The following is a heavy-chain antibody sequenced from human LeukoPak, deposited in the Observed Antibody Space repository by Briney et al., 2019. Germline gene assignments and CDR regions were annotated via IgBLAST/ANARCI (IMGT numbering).Heavy chain of an antibody. J-gene: IGHJ4*02. CDR2: MSFSGST. D-gene: IGHD2-2*01. CDR1: RSSISSYY. V-gene: IGHV4-59*01. CDR3: ARGVGYCSSTSCSSVFDS. Sequence: PSETLSLTCTVSRSSISSYYWSWIRQPPGKGLEWIGYMSFSGSTNYNPSLKSRVTMSVDTSKNQLSLKLSSVTAADTAVFYCARGVGYCSSTSCSSVFDSWGQGTLVTVSP.